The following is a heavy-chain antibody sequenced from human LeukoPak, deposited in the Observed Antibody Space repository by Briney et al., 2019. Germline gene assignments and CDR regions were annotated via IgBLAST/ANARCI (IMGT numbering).Heavy chain of an antibody. CDR3: ARGSPGSITDY. D-gene: IGHD3-10*01. J-gene: IGHJ4*02. Sequence: SETLSLTCTVSGASISTGTYYWAWLRQPPGEGLEWIASIQSSGSTYYNLPLKSRVTISVDTSKNQFSLKLRSVTAADTAVYYCARGSPGSITDYWGQGALVTVSS. V-gene: IGHV4-39*07. CDR2: IQSSGST. CDR1: GASISTGTYY.